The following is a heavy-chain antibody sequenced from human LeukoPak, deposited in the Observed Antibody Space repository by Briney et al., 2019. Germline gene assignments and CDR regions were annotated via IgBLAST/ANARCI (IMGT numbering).Heavy chain of an antibody. D-gene: IGHD2-15*01. J-gene: IGHJ4*02. CDR2: IYHSGST. CDR3: ARDGYCSGGSCYSSTSGFDY. Sequence: PSETLSLTCSVSGYSISSGYYWGWIRQPPGKGLEWIGSIYHSGSTYYNPSLKSRVTISVDTSKNQFSLKLSSVTAADTAVYYCARDGYCSGGSCYSSTSGFDYWGQGTLVTVSS. V-gene: IGHV4-38-2*02. CDR1: GYSISSGYY.